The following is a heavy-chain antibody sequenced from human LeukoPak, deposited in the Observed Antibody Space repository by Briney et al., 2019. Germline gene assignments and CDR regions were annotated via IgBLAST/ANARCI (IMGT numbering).Heavy chain of an antibody. CDR2: ILYDGSNE. CDR3: ARAEVCCQAFDY. V-gene: IGHV3-30*02. D-gene: IGHD2-15*01. CDR1: GFTFGNYD. J-gene: IGHJ4*02. Sequence: PGGSLRLSCAASGFTFGNYDMHWVRQAPGKGLEWVTFILYDGSNEYYADSVKGRFTISRDNSKNTLYLQMNSLRAEDTAVYYCARAEVCCQAFDYWGQGTLVTVSS.